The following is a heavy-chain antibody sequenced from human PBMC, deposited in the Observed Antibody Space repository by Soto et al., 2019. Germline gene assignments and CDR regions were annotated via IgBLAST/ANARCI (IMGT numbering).Heavy chain of an antibody. J-gene: IGHJ4*02. CDR3: ASERSAQDFDF. CDR2: IIPTFGTP. V-gene: IGHV1-69*01. CDR1: GGTFSSHG. Sequence: QVQLVQSGTVVQRRGSSVKVSCQASGGTFSSHGMAWVRQAPGQGLEWMGGIIPTFGTPTYAPKFQGRVTITADQSTNTADMDLSRLRSEGTSVYYCASERSAQDFDFWGQGTLITISS. D-gene: IGHD1-26*01.